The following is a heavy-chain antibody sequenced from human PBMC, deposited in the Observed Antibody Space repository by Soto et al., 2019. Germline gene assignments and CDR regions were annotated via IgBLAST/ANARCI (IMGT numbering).Heavy chain of an antibody. V-gene: IGHV3-30*18. CDR2: ISYDGSNK. CDR3: SKDLSSPANWFDL. Sequence: GGSLRLSCAASGFTFSSYGMHWVRQAPGKGLEWVAVISYDGSNKYYADSVKGRFTISRDNSKNTLYLQMNSLRAEDTAVYYCSKDLSSPANWFDLWGQGTLVTVSS. CDR1: GFTFSSYG. J-gene: IGHJ5*02.